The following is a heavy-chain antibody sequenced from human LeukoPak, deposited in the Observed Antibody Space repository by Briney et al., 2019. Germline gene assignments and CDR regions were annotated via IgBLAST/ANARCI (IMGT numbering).Heavy chain of an antibody. CDR3: AKDTSFGGVISGGLY. Sequence: SETLSLTCTVSGGSISSYYWSWIRQPPGKGLEWIGYIYYSGSTNYNPSLKSRVTISVDTSKNQFSLKLSSVAAADTALYYCAKDTSFGGVISGGLYWGQGTLVTVSS. D-gene: IGHD3-16*02. CDR2: IYYSGST. CDR1: GGSISSYY. V-gene: IGHV4-59*01. J-gene: IGHJ4*02.